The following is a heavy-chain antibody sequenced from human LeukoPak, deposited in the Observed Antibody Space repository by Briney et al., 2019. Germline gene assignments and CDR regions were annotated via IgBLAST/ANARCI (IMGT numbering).Heavy chain of an antibody. Sequence: GGSLRLSCAASGFTLSSYSMNWVRQAPGKGLEWVSSISSSSSYIYYADSVKGRITISRDNAKNSLYLQMNSLRAEDTAVYYCAREEYSSSSGSFDIWGQGTMVTVSS. CDR3: AREEYSSSSGSFDI. J-gene: IGHJ3*02. CDR1: GFTLSSYS. CDR2: ISSSSSYI. V-gene: IGHV3-21*01. D-gene: IGHD6-6*01.